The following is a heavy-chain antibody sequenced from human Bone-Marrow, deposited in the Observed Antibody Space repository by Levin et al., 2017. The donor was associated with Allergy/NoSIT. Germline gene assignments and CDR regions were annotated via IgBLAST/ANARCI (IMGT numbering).Heavy chain of an antibody. Sequence: PGGSLRLSCAASGFTFSSYSMNWVRQAPGKGLEWVSSISSSSSYIYYADSVKGRFTISRDNAKNSLYLQMNSLRAEDTAVYYCARVAYGSGSSNDYWGQGTLVTVSS. V-gene: IGHV3-21*01. J-gene: IGHJ4*02. D-gene: IGHD3-10*01. CDR2: ISSSSSYI. CDR1: GFTFSSYS. CDR3: ARVAYGSGSSNDY.